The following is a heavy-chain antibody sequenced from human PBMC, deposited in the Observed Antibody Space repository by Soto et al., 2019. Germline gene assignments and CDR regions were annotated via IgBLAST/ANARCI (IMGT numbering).Heavy chain of an antibody. CDR3: ASQRTSVLTQAYFDY. V-gene: IGHV4-38-2*01. CDR2: IYHSGST. D-gene: IGHD2-8*01. CDR1: GYSISSGYY. J-gene: IGHJ4*02. Sequence: PSETLSLTCAVSGYSISSGYYWGWIRQPPGKGLEWIGSIYHSGSTYYNPSLKSRVTISVDTSKNQFSLKLSSVTAADTAVYYCASQRTSVLTQAYFDYWGPGALVTVSS.